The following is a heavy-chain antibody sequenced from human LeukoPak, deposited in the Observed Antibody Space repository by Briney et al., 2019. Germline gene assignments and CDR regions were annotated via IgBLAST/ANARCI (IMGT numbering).Heavy chain of an antibody. Sequence: GGSLRLSCAASGFTFSNAWMSWVRQAPGKGREWVGRIKSKTDGGTTDYAAPVKGRFTISRDNSKNTLYLQMNSLRAEDTAVYYCASYSSSWYVVSWGQGTLVTVSS. J-gene: IGHJ4*02. V-gene: IGHV3-15*01. CDR1: GFTFSNAW. CDR2: IKSKTDGGTT. D-gene: IGHD6-13*01. CDR3: ASYSSSWYVVS.